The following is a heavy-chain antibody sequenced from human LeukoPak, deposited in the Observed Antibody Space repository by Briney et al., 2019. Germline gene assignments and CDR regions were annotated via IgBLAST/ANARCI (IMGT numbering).Heavy chain of an antibody. V-gene: IGHV1-69*01. CDR3: ARVRFLEWLGMDV. CDR1: GGTFSSYA. D-gene: IGHD3-3*01. J-gene: IGHJ6*02. Sequence: SVEVSCTASGGTFSSYAISWVRQAPGQGLEWMGGIIPIFGTANYAQKFQGRVTITADESTSTAYMELSSLRSEDTAVYYCARVRFLEWLGMDVWGQGTTVTVSS. CDR2: IIPIFGTA.